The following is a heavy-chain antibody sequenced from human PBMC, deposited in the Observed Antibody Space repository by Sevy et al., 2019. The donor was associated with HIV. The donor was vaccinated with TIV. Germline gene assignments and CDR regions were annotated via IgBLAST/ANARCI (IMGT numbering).Heavy chain of an antibody. CDR3: VAANTWQDY. V-gene: IGHV3-74*01. CDR2: VNSDGSST. CDR1: GFTFSSYW. Sequence: GGSLRLSCAASGFTFSSYWMHWVRQAPGKGPVWVSGVNSDGSSTNYADSVKGRFTLSRDSAKNTLYLQMNSLRAEDTAAYFCVAANTWQDYWGQGTLVTVSS. D-gene: IGHD2-15*01. J-gene: IGHJ4*02.